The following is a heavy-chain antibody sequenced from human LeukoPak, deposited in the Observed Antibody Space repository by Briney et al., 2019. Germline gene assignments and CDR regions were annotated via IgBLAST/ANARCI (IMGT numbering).Heavy chain of an antibody. CDR2: ISGSGGST. CDR1: GFTFSSYA. D-gene: IGHD5-12*01. J-gene: IGHJ4*02. V-gene: IGHV3-23*01. CDR3: AKLSGGYVGDYFDY. Sequence: GGSLILSCAASGFTFSSYAMSWVRQAPGKGLEWVSAISGSGGSTYYADSVKGQFTISRDNPKNTLYLQMNSLRAEDTAVYYCAKLSGGYVGDYFDYWGQGTLVTVSS.